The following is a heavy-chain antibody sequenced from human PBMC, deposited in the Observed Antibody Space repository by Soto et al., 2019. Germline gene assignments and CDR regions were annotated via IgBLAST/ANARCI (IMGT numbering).Heavy chain of an antibody. J-gene: IGHJ5*01. Sequence: ASVKVSCSASGYTFTSYGITWVRQAPGQGLEWMGWISAYNGNTNYAQKLQGRVTMTTDTSTSTAYMELRSLRSDDTGVYYCARVLTDCSGGSCYPYNRFDSWGQGTLVTVSS. D-gene: IGHD2-15*01. CDR3: ARVLTDCSGGSCYPYNRFDS. CDR1: GYTFTSYG. V-gene: IGHV1-18*01. CDR2: ISAYNGNT.